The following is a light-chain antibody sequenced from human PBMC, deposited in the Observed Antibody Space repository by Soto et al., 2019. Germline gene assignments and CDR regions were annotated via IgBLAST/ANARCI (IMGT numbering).Light chain of an antibody. CDR3: HQYAYSPRT. J-gene: IGKJ1*01. CDR1: ESVSDY. V-gene: IGKV3-20*01. CDR2: GAT. Sequence: EIVLTQSPGALSLSPGERATLSCLASESVSDYLAWYQQKPGLAPRLLIHGATKRTSGTPDRFSGSGSGTDFTLTISRLEPEDSAVYFCHQYAYSPRTFGQGTKVDNK.